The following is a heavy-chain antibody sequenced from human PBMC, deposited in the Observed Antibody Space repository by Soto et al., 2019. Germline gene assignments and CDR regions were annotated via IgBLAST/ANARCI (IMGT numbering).Heavy chain of an antibody. V-gene: IGHV3-30-3*01. CDR1: GFTFSSYA. D-gene: IGHD5-12*01. Sequence: QVQLVESGGGVVQPGRSLRLSCAASGFTFSSYAMHWVRQAPGKGLEWVAVISYDGSNKYYADSVKGRFTISRDNSKNTLYLQMNSLRAEDTAVYYCARDPQGGWLQFGAFDIWGQGTIVTVSS. J-gene: IGHJ3*02. CDR2: ISYDGSNK. CDR3: ARDPQGGWLQFGAFDI.